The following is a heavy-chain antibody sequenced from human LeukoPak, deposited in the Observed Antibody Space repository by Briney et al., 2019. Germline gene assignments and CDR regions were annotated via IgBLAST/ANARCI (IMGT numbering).Heavy chain of an antibody. V-gene: IGHV1-18*01. CDR3: ARGGTGTIEGSVDY. Sequence: ASVKVSCKASGYTFTSYGISWVRQAPGQGLEWMGWISAYNGNTNYAQNLQGRVTMTPDTSTSTAYMELRSLRSDDTAVYYCARGGTGTIEGSVDYWGQGTLVTVSS. D-gene: IGHD1-7*01. J-gene: IGHJ4*02. CDR1: GYTFTSYG. CDR2: ISAYNGNT.